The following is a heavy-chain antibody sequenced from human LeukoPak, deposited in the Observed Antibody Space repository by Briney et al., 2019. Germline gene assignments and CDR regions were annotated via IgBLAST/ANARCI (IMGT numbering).Heavy chain of an antibody. D-gene: IGHD3-22*01. J-gene: IGHJ3*02. CDR3: ARQNYYDNSAYYYAFDI. CDR2: IYPGDSEA. Sequence: GESLKISCKGSGSRFTSYWIGWVRQMPGKGLEWMGIIYPGDSEARYSPSFQGQVTISADNPTTTPYLQWSSLKASDTAIYYCARQNYYDNSAYYYAFDIWGQGTRVTVSS. CDR1: GSRFTSYW. V-gene: IGHV5-51*01.